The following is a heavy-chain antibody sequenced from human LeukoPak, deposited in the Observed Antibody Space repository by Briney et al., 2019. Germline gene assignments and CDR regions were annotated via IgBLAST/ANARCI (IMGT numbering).Heavy chain of an antibody. CDR3: ARGDNSAFDI. V-gene: IGHV3-7*04. Sequence: GGSLRLSCAASGFTFRGYRMNWVRQAPGKGLEWVASIKQGESERYYVDSVNGRFTISRDNAKNSLYLQMNSLRAEDTAVYYCARGDNSAFDIWGQGTMVAVSS. CDR1: GFTFRGYR. CDR2: IKQGESER. D-gene: IGHD3-22*01. J-gene: IGHJ3*02.